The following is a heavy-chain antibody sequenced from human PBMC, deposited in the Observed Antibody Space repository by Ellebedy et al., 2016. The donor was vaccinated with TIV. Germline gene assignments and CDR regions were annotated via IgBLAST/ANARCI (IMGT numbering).Heavy chain of an antibody. D-gene: IGHD2-8*02. CDR2: IIPIFGTA. CDR3: ARDLGRAGTGKGYYYGMDA. V-gene: IGHV1-69*13. Sequence: AASVKVSCKTSGGSFNNYAISWVRQAPGQGLEWMGGIIPIFGTANYAQRFLGRVTFTADESTSTAYMELSSLRSEDTAVYYCARDLGRAGTGKGYYYGMDAWGQGTTVTVSS. J-gene: IGHJ6*02. CDR1: GGSFNNYA.